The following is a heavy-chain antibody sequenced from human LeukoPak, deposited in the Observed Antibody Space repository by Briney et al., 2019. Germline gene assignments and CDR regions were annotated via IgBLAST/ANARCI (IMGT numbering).Heavy chain of an antibody. V-gene: IGHV1-46*01. CDR3: ARERPNYYDSSGYDPLDY. Sequence: ASVKVSCEASGYTFTSYYMHWVRHAPGQGLEWMGIINPSCGSTSYAQKFQGRVTMTRDMSTSTVYMELSSLRSEDTAVYYCARERPNYYDSSGYDPLDYWGQGTPVTVSS. CDR2: INPSCGST. CDR1: GYTFTSYY. D-gene: IGHD3-22*01. J-gene: IGHJ4*02.